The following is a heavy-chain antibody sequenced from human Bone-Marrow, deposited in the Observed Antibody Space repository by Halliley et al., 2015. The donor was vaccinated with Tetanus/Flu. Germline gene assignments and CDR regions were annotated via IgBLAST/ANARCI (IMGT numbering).Heavy chain of an antibody. CDR2: ITSDGTKT. V-gene: IGHV3-74*03. Sequence: SLRLSCAASGFIFSDYWMHWVRQAPGKGLVWVSRITSDGTKTSYADSVKGRFIISRDNTKNTLHLQMNSLRAEDTALYYCVRPARDNSPRSWFAPWGQGTLVTVSS. CDR3: VRPARDNSPRSWFAP. J-gene: IGHJ5*02. CDR1: GFIFSDYW. D-gene: IGHD2-15*01.